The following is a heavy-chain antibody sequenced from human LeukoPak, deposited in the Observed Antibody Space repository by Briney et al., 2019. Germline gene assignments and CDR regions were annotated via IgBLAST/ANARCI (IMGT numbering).Heavy chain of an antibody. CDR3: ATDGGIGKGVAVAGY. Sequence: ASVKVSCKVSGYTLTELSMHWVRQAPGKGLEWMGGFDPEDGETIYAQKFQGRVTMTEDTSTDTAYMELSSLRSEDTAVYYCATDGGIGKGVAVAGYWGQGTLVTVSS. V-gene: IGHV1-24*01. D-gene: IGHD6-19*01. CDR1: GYTLTELS. CDR2: FDPEDGET. J-gene: IGHJ4*02.